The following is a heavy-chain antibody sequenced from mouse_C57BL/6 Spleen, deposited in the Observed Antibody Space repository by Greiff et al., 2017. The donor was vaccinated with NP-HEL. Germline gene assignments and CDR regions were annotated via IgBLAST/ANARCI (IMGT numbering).Heavy chain of an antibody. CDR2: IYPGDGDT. J-gene: IGHJ4*01. Sequence: VQLQQSGPELVKPGASVKISCKASGYAFSSSWMNWVKQRPGTGLEWIGRIYPGDGDTNYNGKFKGKATLTADKSSSTAYMQLSSLTSEDSAVYFCATLTTVVADAMDYWGQGTSVTVSS. V-gene: IGHV1-82*01. CDR1: GYAFSSSW. CDR3: ATLTTVVADAMDY. D-gene: IGHD1-1*01.